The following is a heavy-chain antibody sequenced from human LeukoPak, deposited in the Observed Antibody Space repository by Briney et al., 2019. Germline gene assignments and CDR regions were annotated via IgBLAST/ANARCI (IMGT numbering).Heavy chain of an antibody. CDR2: IYTSGST. CDR1: VGSISTYH. J-gene: IGHJ5*02. Sequence: SETLSLTCTVSVGSISTYHWSWIRQPAGKGLEWIGHIYTSGSTNYNPSLESRVAMSVDMSKNKFSLQLNSVTAADTAVYYCERGAVSTTSYNWFDPWGQGTLVTVSS. V-gene: IGHV4-4*07. D-gene: IGHD2-2*01. CDR3: ERGAVSTTSYNWFDP.